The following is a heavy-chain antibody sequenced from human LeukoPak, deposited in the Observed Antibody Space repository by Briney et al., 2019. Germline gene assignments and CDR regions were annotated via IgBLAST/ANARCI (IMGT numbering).Heavy chain of an antibody. J-gene: IGHJ4*02. V-gene: IGHV1-18*01. CDR1: GYTFANFG. CDR2: ISVYNGNT. CDR3: ARGTTVVTRYFDY. Sequence: ASVKVSCKASGYTFANFGITWVRQAPGQGLEWMGWISVYNGNTNYAQNLQGRVTLTTDTSTSTAYMELRSLRSEDTAVYYCARGTTVVTRYFDYWGQGTLVTVSS. D-gene: IGHD4-23*01.